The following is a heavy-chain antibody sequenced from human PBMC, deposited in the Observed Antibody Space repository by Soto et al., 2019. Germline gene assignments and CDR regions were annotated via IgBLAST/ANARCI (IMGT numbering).Heavy chain of an antibody. Sequence: GESLKISCKVSGYSFAGDWITWLRQKPWKGLEWMGRIDPSDSQTYYSPSFRGHVTISVTKSITTVFLQWSSLRASDTAMYYCARQIYDSDTGPNFQYYFDSWGQGTPVTVSS. J-gene: IGHJ4*02. V-gene: IGHV5-10-1*01. D-gene: IGHD3-22*01. CDR1: GYSFAGDW. CDR2: IDPSDSQT. CDR3: ARQIYDSDTGPNFQYYFDS.